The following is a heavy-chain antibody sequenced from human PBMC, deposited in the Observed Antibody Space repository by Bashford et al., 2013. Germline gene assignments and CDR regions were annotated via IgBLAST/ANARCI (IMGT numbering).Heavy chain of an antibody. J-gene: IGHJ4*02. CDR1: GYTFTSYY. D-gene: IGHD5-24*01. CDR3: ARDRGGYNYFDY. CDR2: INPSGGST. Sequence: VASVKVSCKASGYTFTSYYMHWVRQAPGQGLEWMGIINPSGGSTSYAQKLQGRVTMTRDTSTSTVYMELSSLRSEDTAVYYCARDRGGYNYFDYWGQGTLVTVSS. V-gene: IGHV1-46*04.